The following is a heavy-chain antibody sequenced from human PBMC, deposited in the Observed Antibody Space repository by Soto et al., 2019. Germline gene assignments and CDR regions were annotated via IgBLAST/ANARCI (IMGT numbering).Heavy chain of an antibody. V-gene: IGHV3-30-3*01. CDR2: RSYDGTNT. Sequence: QVQLVESGGGVVQPGASLRLSCTASGFMFSAYAMLWVRQAPGKGLEWVAARSYDGTNTYYAYSLKGRFTISRDNSKNTLFMQMSSLTADDSAVYYCARAPSPYTSGWYGIDFWGLGTLVTVSS. CDR1: GFMFSAYA. D-gene: IGHD6-19*01. J-gene: IGHJ4*01. CDR3: ARAPSPYTSGWYGIDF.